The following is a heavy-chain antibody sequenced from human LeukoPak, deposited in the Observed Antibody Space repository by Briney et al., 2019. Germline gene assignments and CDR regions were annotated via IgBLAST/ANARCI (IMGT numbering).Heavy chain of an antibody. V-gene: IGHV3-30*03. CDR1: GFTFSSYG. J-gene: IGHJ4*02. D-gene: IGHD3-10*01. CDR2: ISYDGSNK. Sequence: GGSLRLSCAASGFTFSSYGMHWVRQAPGKGLEWVAVISYDGSNKYYADSVKGRFTISRDNSKNTLYLQMNSLRAEDTAVYYCARGRGELYYGSGSYLSWGQGTLVTVSS. CDR3: ARGRGELYYGSGSYLS.